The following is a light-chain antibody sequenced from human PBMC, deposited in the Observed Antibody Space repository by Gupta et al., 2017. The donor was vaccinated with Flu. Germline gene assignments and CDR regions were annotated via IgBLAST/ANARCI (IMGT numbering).Light chain of an antibody. CDR3: MQDDSGPYT. J-gene: IGKJ2*01. CDR2: AAS. V-gene: IGKV1-39*01. CDR1: QSISGY. Sequence: SQMPHSPSSPPASVGDRVTITCRASQSISGYLDWYQQKPGTAPKLLIYAASSLQRGGPSRFSGSGSGTDFNLTIGSLQPEDFAAYYCMQDDSGPYTFGEGTKVEIK.